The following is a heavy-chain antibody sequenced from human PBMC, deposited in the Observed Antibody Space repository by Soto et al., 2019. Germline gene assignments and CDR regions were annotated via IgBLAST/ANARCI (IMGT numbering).Heavy chain of an antibody. Sequence: SLRLSCAASGFTFSSYGMHWVRQAPGKGLEWVAVISYDGSNKYYADSVKGRFTISRDNSKNTLYLQMNSLRAEDTAVYYCAKVAQYYDFWSGYYYYYYYYGMDVWGQGTTVT. V-gene: IGHV3-30*18. CDR1: GFTFSSYG. CDR2: ISYDGSNK. D-gene: IGHD3-3*01. CDR3: AKVAQYYDFWSGYYYYYYYYGMDV. J-gene: IGHJ6*02.